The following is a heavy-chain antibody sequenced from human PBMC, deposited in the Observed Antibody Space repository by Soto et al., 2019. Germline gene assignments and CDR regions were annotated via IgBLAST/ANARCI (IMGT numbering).Heavy chain of an antibody. CDR1: GYTFRYDD. J-gene: IGHJ4*02. D-gene: IGHD3-16*01. CDR3: ARVGAWALRNLDY. CDR2: MNPNSGNT. Sequence: QVQLVQSGAEVKQPGASVKVSCKASGYTFRYDDIIWVRQATGQGLEWMGWMNPNSGNTGYAQKFQGRITMTRNTSISTAYMEMNSLTSEDTAVYYCARVGAWALRNLDYRGQGTRVTVSS. V-gene: IGHV1-8*01.